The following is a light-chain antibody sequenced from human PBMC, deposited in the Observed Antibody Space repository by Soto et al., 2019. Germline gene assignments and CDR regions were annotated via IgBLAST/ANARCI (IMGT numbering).Light chain of an antibody. Sequence: HSALTQPASVSGSPGQSITISCTGTNSDVGAYNYVSWYQHHPGKAPKLMIYDVNNRPSGVSNRFSGSKSGNTASLTISGLQAEDEADYYCISYTGSTTVYVFGGGTKLTVL. V-gene: IGLV2-14*03. CDR1: NSDVGAYNY. J-gene: IGLJ1*01. CDR3: ISYTGSTTVYV. CDR2: DVN.